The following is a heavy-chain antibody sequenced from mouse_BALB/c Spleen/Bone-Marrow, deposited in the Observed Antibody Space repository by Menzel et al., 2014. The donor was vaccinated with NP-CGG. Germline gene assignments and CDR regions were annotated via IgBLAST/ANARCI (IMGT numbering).Heavy chain of an antibody. CDR3: ARRHYYGNLYAVDY. D-gene: IGHD2-1*01. CDR1: GFTFSSFG. V-gene: IGHV5-17*02. Sequence: EVHLVESGGGLVQPGGSRKLSCAGSGFTFSSFGMHWVRQAPEKGLEWVAYISSGSSTIYYADTMKGRFTISRDNPKNTLFLQMTSLRSEDTAMYYCARRHYYGNLYAVDYWGQGTSVTVSS. CDR2: ISSGSSTI. J-gene: IGHJ4*01.